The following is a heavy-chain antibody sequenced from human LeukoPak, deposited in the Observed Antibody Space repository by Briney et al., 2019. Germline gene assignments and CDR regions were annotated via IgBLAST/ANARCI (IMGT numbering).Heavy chain of an antibody. CDR3: ARDAGSPPPLYYYYGMDV. Sequence: SETLSLTCTVSGGSISSYYWSWIRQPPGKGLEWIGYIYYSGSTNYNPSLKSRVTISVDTSKNQFSLKLSSVTAADTAVYYCARDAGSPPPLYYYYGMDVWGQGTAVTVSS. D-gene: IGHD1-26*01. CDR1: GGSISSYY. J-gene: IGHJ6*02. V-gene: IGHV4-59*01. CDR2: IYYSGST.